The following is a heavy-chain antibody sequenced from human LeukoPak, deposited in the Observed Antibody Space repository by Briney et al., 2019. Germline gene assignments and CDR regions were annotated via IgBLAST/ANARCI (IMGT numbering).Heavy chain of an antibody. CDR2: ITAAGNVP. Sequence: GGSLRLSCTASGFTFNSYAMAWVRQAPGQGLEWVSTITAAGNVPWYSDSVRGRFTISRDNAKNSLYLQMNSLRAEDTAVYYCARGDYGNWFDPWGQGTLVTVSS. CDR1: GFTFNSYA. V-gene: IGHV3-23*01. CDR3: ARGDYGNWFDP. J-gene: IGHJ5*02. D-gene: IGHD4-17*01.